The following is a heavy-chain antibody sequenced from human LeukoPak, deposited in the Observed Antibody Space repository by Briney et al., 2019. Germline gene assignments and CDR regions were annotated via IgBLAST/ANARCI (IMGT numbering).Heavy chain of an antibody. CDR1: GFTFSSYA. Sequence: GGSLRLSCAASGFTFSSYAMSWVRQAPGKGLEWVSPISGSGGGTYYADSVKGRFTISRDNSKSTLYLQMNSLRAEDTAVYYCAKDYRVEAAGTRIRYFDSWGQGTLVTVSS. CDR3: AKDYRVEAAGTRIRYFDS. V-gene: IGHV3-23*01. CDR2: ISGSGGGT. J-gene: IGHJ4*02. D-gene: IGHD6-13*01.